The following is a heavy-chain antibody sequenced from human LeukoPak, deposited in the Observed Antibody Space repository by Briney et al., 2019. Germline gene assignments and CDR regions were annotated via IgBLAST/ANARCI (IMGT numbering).Heavy chain of an antibody. D-gene: IGHD6-6*01. CDR1: GFKFTNFY. CDR2: INPSGGTT. Sequence: GASVKISCKASGFKFTNFYFHWVRQAPGQGLEWMGIINPSGGTTTYAQKFQGNITMPRDTSTSTVYMEMTSLTSEDTAVYYCARSEYSKSIWFDPWGQGTLVTVSS. CDR3: ARSEYSKSIWFDP. V-gene: IGHV1-46*01. J-gene: IGHJ5*02.